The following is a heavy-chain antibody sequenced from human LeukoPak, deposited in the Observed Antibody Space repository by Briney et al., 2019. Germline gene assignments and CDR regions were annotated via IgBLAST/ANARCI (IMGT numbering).Heavy chain of an antibody. J-gene: IGHJ4*02. CDR1: GYTLTELS. D-gene: IGHD6-6*01. Sequence: SVKVSCKVSGYTLTELSMHWVRQAPGQGLEWMGGIIPIFGTANYAQKFQGRVTITADKSTSTAYMELSSLRSEDTAVYYCARTTDSSSTEFDYWGQGTLVTVSS. CDR2: IIPIFGTA. CDR3: ARTTDSSSTEFDY. V-gene: IGHV1-69*06.